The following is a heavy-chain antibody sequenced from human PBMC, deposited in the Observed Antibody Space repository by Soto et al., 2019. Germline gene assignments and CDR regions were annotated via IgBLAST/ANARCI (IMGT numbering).Heavy chain of an antibody. D-gene: IGHD6-19*01. CDR2: INHSGST. CDR1: GGSFSGYY. Sequence: PSETLSLTCAVYGGSFSGYYWSWIRQPPGKGLEWIGEINHSGSTNYNPSLKSRVTISVDTSKNQFSLKLSSVTAADTAVYYCARETGYSGGWSRYYYMDVWGKGTTVTVSS. CDR3: ARETGYSGGWSRYYYMDV. V-gene: IGHV4-34*01. J-gene: IGHJ6*03.